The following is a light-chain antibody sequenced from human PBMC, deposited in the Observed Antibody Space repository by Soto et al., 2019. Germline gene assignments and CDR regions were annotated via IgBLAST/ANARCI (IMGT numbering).Light chain of an antibody. CDR3: ATWDDILGGPV. J-gene: IGLJ2*01. Sequence: QSVLTQTPSVSGTPGQRVNISCSGSSSNIGRNYVYWYHQFPGTAPKLLIYRDNERPSGVPDRVSGSKSGTSASLAISGLRSGDEADYHCATWDDILGGPVFGGGTKLTVL. CDR2: RDN. CDR1: SSNIGRNY. V-gene: IGLV1-47*01.